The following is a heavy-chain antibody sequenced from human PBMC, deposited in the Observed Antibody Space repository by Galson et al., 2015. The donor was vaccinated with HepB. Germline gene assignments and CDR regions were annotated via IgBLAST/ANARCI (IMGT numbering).Heavy chain of an antibody. D-gene: IGHD3-16*02. J-gene: IGHJ4*02. V-gene: IGHV3-30*18. CDR1: GFTFSSYG. CDR2: LSYDGSNK. Sequence: SLRLSCAASGFTFSSYGMHWVRQAPGKGLEWVAVLSYDGSNKYYADSVKGRFTISRDNSKNTLYLQMNSLRAEDTAVYYCAKLGPELDMITFGGVISPLDYWGQGTLVTVSS. CDR3: AKLGPELDMITFGGVISPLDY.